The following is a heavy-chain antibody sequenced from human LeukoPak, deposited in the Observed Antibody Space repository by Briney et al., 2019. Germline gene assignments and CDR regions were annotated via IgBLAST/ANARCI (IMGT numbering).Heavy chain of an antibody. CDR1: GGSISSYY. J-gene: IGHJ6*03. D-gene: IGHD6-6*01. CDR3: AREEAAARPFGYYYYYMDV. Sequence: SETLSLTCTVSGGSISSYYWSWIRQPPGKGLEWIGYIYYSGSTNYNPSLKSRVTMSVDTSKNQFSLKLSSVTAADTAVYYCAREEAAARPFGYYYYYMDVWGKGTTVTVSS. V-gene: IGHV4-59*12. CDR2: IYYSGST.